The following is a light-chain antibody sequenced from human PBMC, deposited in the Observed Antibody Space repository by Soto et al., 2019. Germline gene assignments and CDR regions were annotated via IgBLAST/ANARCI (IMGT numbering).Light chain of an antibody. J-gene: IGKJ1*01. Sequence: EIVMTQSPATLSASPGERATLSCRATQSISSNLAWYQQKPCQAPRLLIYGASTRATGIPARLSGSGYGTESTLTINSLQSEDFAVYYCQQYKDWSAWTFGQGINVEIK. CDR3: QQYKDWSAWT. CDR1: QSISSN. CDR2: GAS. V-gene: IGKV3-15*01.